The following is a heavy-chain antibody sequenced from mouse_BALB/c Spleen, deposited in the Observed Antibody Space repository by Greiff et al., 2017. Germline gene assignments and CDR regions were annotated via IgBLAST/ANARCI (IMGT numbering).Heavy chain of an antibody. CDR3: ARGGYYGCAY. Sequence: QVQLKESGAELVRPGVSVKISCKGSGYTFTDYAMHWVKQSHAKSLEWIGVISTYYGDASYNQKFKGKATMTVDKSSSTAYMELARLTSEDSAIYYCARGGYYGCAYWGQGTLVTVSA. J-gene: IGHJ3*01. CDR1: GYTFTDYA. V-gene: IGHV1S137*01. D-gene: IGHD2-3*01. CDR2: ISTYYGDA.